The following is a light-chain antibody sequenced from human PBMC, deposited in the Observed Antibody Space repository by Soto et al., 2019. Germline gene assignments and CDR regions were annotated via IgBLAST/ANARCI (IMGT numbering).Light chain of an antibody. V-gene: IGLV2-14*03. CDR2: DVS. CDR1: SGDVGGYNY. CDR3: SSYTSSSTSYV. Sequence: QSALTKPATVSGSPGQSITISCAGTSGDVGGYNYVSWYQQHPGKAPKLMIYDVSNRPSGVSNRFSGSKSGNTASLTISGLQAEDEADYYCSSYTSSSTSYVFGTGTKLTVL. J-gene: IGLJ1*01.